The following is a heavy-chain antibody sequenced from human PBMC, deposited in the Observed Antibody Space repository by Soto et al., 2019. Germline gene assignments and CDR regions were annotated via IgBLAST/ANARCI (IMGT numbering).Heavy chain of an antibody. J-gene: IGHJ6*02. CDR1: GGTFSSYT. CDR3: ARGVSSGGALYGMDV. D-gene: IGHD6-19*01. V-gene: IGHV1-69*02. Sequence: QVQLVQSGAEVKKPGSSVKVSCKASGGTFSSYTISWVRQAPGQGLEWMGRIIPILGIANYAQKFQGRVTLTADKSTSPAYMELSSLRSEDTAVYYCARGVSSGGALYGMDVWGQGTTVTVSS. CDR2: IIPILGIA.